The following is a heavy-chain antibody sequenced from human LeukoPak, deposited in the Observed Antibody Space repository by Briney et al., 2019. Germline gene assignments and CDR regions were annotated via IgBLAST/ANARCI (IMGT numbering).Heavy chain of an antibody. CDR2: IHYSGTT. Sequence: PSETLSLTCTVSGGSISSHYWSWIRQPPGKGLEWIGYIHYSGTTNYNPSLKSRVTISVDTSKNQFSLKVSSVTAADTAVYYCARGGMHQGGYYSYYMDVWGKGTTVTVSS. D-gene: IGHD2-15*01. V-gene: IGHV4-59*11. CDR3: ARGGMHQGGYYSYYMDV. CDR1: GGSISSHY. J-gene: IGHJ6*03.